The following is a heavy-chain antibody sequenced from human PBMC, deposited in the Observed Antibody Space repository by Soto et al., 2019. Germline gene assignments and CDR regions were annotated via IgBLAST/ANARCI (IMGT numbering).Heavy chain of an antibody. CDR1: GFTFSSYS. CDR2: ISSSSSYI. CDR3: ARGRITIFGVVPDY. J-gene: IGHJ4*02. V-gene: IGHV3-21*01. D-gene: IGHD3-3*01. Sequence: EVQLVESGGGLVKPGGCLRLSCAASGFTFSSYSMNWVRQAPGKGLEWVSSISSSSSYIYYADSVKGRFTISRDNAKNSLYLQMNSLGAEDTAVYYCARGRITIFGVVPDYWGQETLGAVSS.